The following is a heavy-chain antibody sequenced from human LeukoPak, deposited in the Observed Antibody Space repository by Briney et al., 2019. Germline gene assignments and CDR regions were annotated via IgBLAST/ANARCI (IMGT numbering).Heavy chain of an antibody. J-gene: IGHJ3*02. CDR1: GFTFSSYA. CDR2: ISGGGTST. D-gene: IGHD3-10*01. V-gene: IGHV3-23*01. Sequence: GGSLRLSCAASGFTFSSYAMTWVRQAPGKGLEWVSVISGGGTSTYYADSVKGRFTISRDNSKNTLYLQMNSLRAEDTAVYYCAREGELLAFDIWGQGAMVTVSS. CDR3: AREGELLAFDI.